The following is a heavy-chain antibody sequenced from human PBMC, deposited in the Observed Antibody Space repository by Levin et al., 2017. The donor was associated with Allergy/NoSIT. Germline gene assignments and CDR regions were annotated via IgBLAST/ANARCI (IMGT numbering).Heavy chain of an antibody. Sequence: PSETLSLTCAVYGGSFSGYYWSWIRQPPGKGLEWIGEINHSGSTNYNPSLKSRVTISVDTSKNQFSLKLSSVTAADTAVYYCARAASGSLLLGSSQRNWFDPWGQGTLVTVSS. D-gene: IGHD6-6*01. V-gene: IGHV4-34*01. CDR3: ARAASGSLLLGSSQRNWFDP. CDR2: INHSGST. CDR1: GGSFSGYY. J-gene: IGHJ5*02.